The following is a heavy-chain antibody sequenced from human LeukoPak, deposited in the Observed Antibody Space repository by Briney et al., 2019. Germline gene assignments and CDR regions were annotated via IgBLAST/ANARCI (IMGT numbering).Heavy chain of an antibody. D-gene: IGHD3-16*01. CDR2: IFHSGST. J-gene: IGHJ4*02. Sequence: SETVSLTCAVSVGSISGSNCWSWDRQPPGKVLEWIVEIFHSGSTNYSPSLKSRVTISIDKSKNQFSLKLTSVTVADTAVYYCASRLRHLLGYWGQGNLVTVSS. V-gene: IGHV4-4*02. CDR3: ASRLRHLLGY. CDR1: VGSISGSNC.